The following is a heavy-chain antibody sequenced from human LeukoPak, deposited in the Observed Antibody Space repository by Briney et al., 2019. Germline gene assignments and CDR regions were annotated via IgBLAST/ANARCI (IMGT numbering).Heavy chain of an antibody. CDR2: IYYSGST. D-gene: IGHD6-13*01. V-gene: IGHV4-31*03. J-gene: IGHJ6*02. CDR1: GGSISSGDYH. CDR3: ARDFTPGIAASGSHFYYGMDV. Sequence: PSETLSLTCTVSGGSISSGDYHCTWIRQRRGKGLEWIGYIYYSGSTQYNPSRKSRLTISIDTSKNLFSLKIRSVTAADTAVYFCARDFTPGIAASGSHFYYGMDVWGQGTTVGVSS.